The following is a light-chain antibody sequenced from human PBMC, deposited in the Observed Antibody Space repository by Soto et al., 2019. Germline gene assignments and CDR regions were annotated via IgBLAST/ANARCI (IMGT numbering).Light chain of an antibody. CDR2: GAS. CDR1: QSVSSY. CDR3: QQYNNWPLYT. J-gene: IGKJ2*01. V-gene: IGKV3-15*01. Sequence: EIVMTQSPATLSVSPGERATLSCRASQSVSSYLAWYQQKPGQAPRLLIYGASTRATGIPARFSGSGSGTEFTLTISSLQSEDFAVYYCQQYNNWPLYTFGQWTKLEIK.